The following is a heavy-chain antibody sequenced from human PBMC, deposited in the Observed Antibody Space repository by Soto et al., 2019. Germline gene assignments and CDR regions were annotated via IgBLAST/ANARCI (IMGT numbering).Heavy chain of an antibody. CDR2: ISGSGGST. J-gene: IGHJ4*02. CDR3: AKSAPGYNIPFFDY. D-gene: IGHD1-20*01. V-gene: IGHV3-23*01. Sequence: EVQVLESGGGLVQPGGSLRLSCEASGLTFSNYAMSWVRQAPGKGLEWVSVISGSGGSTYYADSVKGRFTISRDNSKNTLYVQMNSLGAEDTAVYYCAKSAPGYNIPFFDYWGQGTLVTVSS. CDR1: GLTFSNYA.